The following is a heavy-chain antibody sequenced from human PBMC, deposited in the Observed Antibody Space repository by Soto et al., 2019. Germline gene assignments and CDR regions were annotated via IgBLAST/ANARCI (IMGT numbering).Heavy chain of an antibody. CDR2: INAGYGNS. V-gene: IGHV1-3*01. CDR3: ARFYGSSAS. CDR1: GYTFSSYA. Sequence: QVQLVQSGAEVKKPGASVKVSCKASGYTFSSYAIHWVRQAPGQGLEWMGWINAGYGNSEYSQKFQGRVTITRDTSASTVYLELSSLRLEDTGVFFCARFYGSSASWGQGSLLTVSS. D-gene: IGHD6-6*01. J-gene: IGHJ4*02.